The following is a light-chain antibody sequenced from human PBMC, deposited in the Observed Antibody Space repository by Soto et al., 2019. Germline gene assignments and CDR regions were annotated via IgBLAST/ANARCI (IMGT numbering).Light chain of an antibody. Sequence: NQMTQSPSALSASVGDRVTITCRASKSISSWLACYQQKPGKAHRLLIYDASCLESGVPSRFSGSGSGTEFALASICLQADDCASFYCQQSSSYWTFAQGTQVDSK. J-gene: IGKJ1*01. V-gene: IGKV1-5*01. CDR2: DAS. CDR1: KSISSW. CDR3: QQSSSYWT.